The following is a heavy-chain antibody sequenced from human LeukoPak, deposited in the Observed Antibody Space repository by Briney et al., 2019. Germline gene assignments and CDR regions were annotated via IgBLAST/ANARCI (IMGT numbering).Heavy chain of an antibody. CDR3: ARVRGLNVPPWEGAFDI. Sequence: KPSETLSLTCTVSGGSISSSSYYWGWIRQPPGKGLEWIGSIYYSGSTYYNPSLKSRVTMSVDTSKNQFSLKLSSVTAADTAVYYCARVRGLNVPPWEGAFDIWGQGTMVTVSS. CDR2: IYYSGST. V-gene: IGHV4-39*07. D-gene: IGHD1-26*01. CDR1: GGSISSSSYY. J-gene: IGHJ3*02.